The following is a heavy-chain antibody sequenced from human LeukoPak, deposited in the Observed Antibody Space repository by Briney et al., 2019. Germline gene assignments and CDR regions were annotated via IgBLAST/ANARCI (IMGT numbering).Heavy chain of an antibody. D-gene: IGHD3-22*01. J-gene: IGHJ3*02. Sequence: QPGGSLRLSCTASGFTFGSYGMHWVRQAPGKGLEWVAFTRYDGSNEYYADSVRGRFTISRDNSKNTLYLQMNSLRAEDTAVYYCARDEETDYYVLGVPVHAFDIWGQGTMVTVSS. CDR3: ARDEETDYYVLGVPVHAFDI. CDR2: TRYDGSNE. V-gene: IGHV3-30*02. CDR1: GFTFGSYG.